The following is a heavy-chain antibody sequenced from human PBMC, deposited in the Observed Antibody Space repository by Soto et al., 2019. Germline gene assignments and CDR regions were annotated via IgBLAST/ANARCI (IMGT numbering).Heavy chain of an antibody. V-gene: IGHV4-34*01. CDR2: INHSGST. D-gene: IGHD3-3*01. CDR1: GGSFSGYY. J-gene: IGHJ4*02. Sequence: PSETLSLTCAVYGGSFSGYYWSWIRQPAGKGLEWIGEINHSGSTNCNPSLKSRVTISVDTSKNQFSLKLSSVTAADTAVYDCVRGPLLRCWEWLWYFDHWGQGTLVSVSS. CDR3: VRGPLLRCWEWLWYFDH.